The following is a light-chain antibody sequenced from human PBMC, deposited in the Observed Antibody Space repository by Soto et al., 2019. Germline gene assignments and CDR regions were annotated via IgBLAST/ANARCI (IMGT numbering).Light chain of an antibody. CDR1: SSDVGGYNY. CDR2: DVS. CDR3: SSYTSSSTPCV. J-gene: IGLJ3*02. Sequence: QSALTQPASVSGSPGQSITISCTGTSSDVGGYNYVSWYQQHPGKAPKLMIYDVSNRPSGVSIRFSGSKSGNTASLTISGLQAEDEADYYCSSYTSSSTPCVFGGGTKLTVL. V-gene: IGLV2-14*01.